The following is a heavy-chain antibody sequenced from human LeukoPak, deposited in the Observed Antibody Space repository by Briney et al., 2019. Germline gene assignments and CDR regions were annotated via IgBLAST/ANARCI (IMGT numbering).Heavy chain of an antibody. V-gene: IGHV3-30*04. J-gene: IGHJ3*02. Sequence: GGSLRLSCAASGFTFSSYAMHWVRQAPGKGLEWVAVISYDGSNKYYADSVKGRFTISRDNSKNTLYLQMNSLRAEDTVVYYCARVTYCGGDCYRDAFDIWGQGTMVTVSS. CDR3: ARVTYCGGDCYRDAFDI. CDR1: GFTFSSYA. D-gene: IGHD2-21*02. CDR2: ISYDGSNK.